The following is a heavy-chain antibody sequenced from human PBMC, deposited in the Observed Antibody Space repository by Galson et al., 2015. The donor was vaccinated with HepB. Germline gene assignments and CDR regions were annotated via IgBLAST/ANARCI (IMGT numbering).Heavy chain of an antibody. J-gene: IGHJ4*02. CDR3: AKLIVVVLAAISPSWQDY. V-gene: IGHV3-23*01. D-gene: IGHD2-2*02. CDR1: GFTFSSYA. CDR2: ISGSGGGI. Sequence: SLRLSCAASGFTFSSYAMSWVRQAPGKGLEWVSAISGSGGGIYYADSVKGRFSITRDNSKNTLYLQMNSLRAEDTAVYYCAKLIVVVLAAISPSWQDYGGQGTLVTVSS.